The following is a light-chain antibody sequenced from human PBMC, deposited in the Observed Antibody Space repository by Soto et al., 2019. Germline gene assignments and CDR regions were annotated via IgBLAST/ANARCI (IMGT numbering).Light chain of an antibody. J-gene: IGKJ1*01. Sequence: DIVMTQSPDSLAVSLGERATINCKSSQSVLHSSNNKNYLAWYQQNPGQPPKLLIYWASTRESGVPDRFSGSGSGTDFTLTISSLQAEDVAVYYCQQYFGPLQTFGQGTKVEI. CDR2: WAS. V-gene: IGKV4-1*01. CDR1: QSVLHSSNNKNY. CDR3: QQYFGPLQT.